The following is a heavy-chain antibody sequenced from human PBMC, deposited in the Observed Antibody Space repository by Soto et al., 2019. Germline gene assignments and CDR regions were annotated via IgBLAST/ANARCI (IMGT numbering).Heavy chain of an antibody. D-gene: IGHD3-9*01. Sequence: GGSLRLSCAASGFTFSSYGMHWVRQAPGKGLEWVAVIWYDGSNKYYADSVKGRFTISRDNSKNTLYLQTNSLRAEDTAVYYCARESLTISRIYFDYWGQGTLVTVPQ. CDR2: IWYDGSNK. J-gene: IGHJ4*02. V-gene: IGHV3-33*01. CDR3: ARESLTISRIYFDY. CDR1: GFTFSSYG.